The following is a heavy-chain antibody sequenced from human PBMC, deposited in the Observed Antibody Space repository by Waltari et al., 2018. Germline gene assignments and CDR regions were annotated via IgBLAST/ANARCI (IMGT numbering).Heavy chain of an antibody. CDR1: GFTFSNYW. CDR3: ARALTGDY. D-gene: IGHD3-9*01. CDR2: IKKDGSEK. Sequence: EVQLVESGGGLVQPGGSLRLSCAASGFTFSNYWMSWVRQAPGKGLEWVAKIKKDGSEKYYVDSVKGRFTISRDNAKNSLFLQMNSLRAEDTAMYYCARALTGDYWGQGTLVTVSS. V-gene: IGHV3-7*01. J-gene: IGHJ4*02.